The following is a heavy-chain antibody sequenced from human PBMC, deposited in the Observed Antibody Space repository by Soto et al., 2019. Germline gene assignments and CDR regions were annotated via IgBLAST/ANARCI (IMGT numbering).Heavy chain of an antibody. D-gene: IGHD2-15*01. CDR3: AKDQRYCSGGSCYPKY. CDR1: GFTFSSYA. CDR2: ISGSGGST. J-gene: IGHJ4*02. Sequence: GGSLRLSCAASGFTFSSYAMSWVRQAPGKGLEWVSAISGSGGSTYYADSVKGRFTISRDNSKNTLYLQMNSLRAEDTAVYYCAKDQRYCSGGSCYPKYWGQGTLVTVSS. V-gene: IGHV3-23*01.